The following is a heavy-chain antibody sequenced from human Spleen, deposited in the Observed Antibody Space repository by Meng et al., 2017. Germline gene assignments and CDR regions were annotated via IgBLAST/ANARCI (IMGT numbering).Heavy chain of an antibody. J-gene: IGHJ4*02. D-gene: IGHD4-17*01. Sequence: GGSLRLSCVASGLSFTDAWMSWVRQAPGKGLEWVGRIKRNSDGGTIDYAAPVKGRFTISRDDSKNTLYLQMNSLRAEDTAVYYCAKDRFVRDYGDWYYFDYWGQGTLVTVSS. CDR2: IKRNSDGGTI. CDR3: AKDRFVRDYGDWYYFDY. V-gene: IGHV3-15*01. CDR1: GLSFTDAW.